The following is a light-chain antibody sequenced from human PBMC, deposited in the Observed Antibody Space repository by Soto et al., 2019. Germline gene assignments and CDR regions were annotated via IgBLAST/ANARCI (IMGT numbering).Light chain of an antibody. J-gene: IGKJ2*01. CDR2: DAS. CDR3: QQRSNWPPYT. CDR1: RSLSDNH. V-gene: IGKV3-11*01. Sequence: EIVLTQSPGTLSLSPGERAALSCRASRSLSDNHLAWYQQRPGQAPRLLIYDASNRATGIPARFSGSGSGTDFTLTISSLEPEEFAVYYCQQRSNWPPYTFGEGTKLEIK.